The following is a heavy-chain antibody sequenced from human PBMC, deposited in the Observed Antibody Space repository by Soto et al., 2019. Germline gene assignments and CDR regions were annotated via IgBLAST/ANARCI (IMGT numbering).Heavy chain of an antibody. CDR3: ARGGIVATPFDY. CDR1: GGTFSRDT. J-gene: IGHJ4*02. D-gene: IGHD5-12*01. CDR2: IIPILGIA. Sequence: SVKGSCKASGGTFSRDTIGWVRQAPGQGLEWMGRIIPILGIANYAQKFQGRVTITADKSTSTAYMELSNLRSEDTAVYYCARGGIVATPFDYWGQETLVTVSS. V-gene: IGHV1-69*02.